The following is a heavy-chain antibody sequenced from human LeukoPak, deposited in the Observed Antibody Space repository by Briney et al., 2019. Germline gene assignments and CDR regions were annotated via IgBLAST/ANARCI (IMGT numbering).Heavy chain of an antibody. CDR2: TRGSGGST. CDR3: AELGITMLGGV. Sequence: GRSLTLSCAPSAFTFTSYGMSCVRQAPGKGREWVSATRGSGGSTYYANSGKGPFTIYRDNSKDTLYLQMNSLRAEETAVYYCAELGITMLGGVWGKGTTVTISS. J-gene: IGHJ6*04. V-gene: IGHV3-23*01. D-gene: IGHD3-10*02. CDR1: AFTFTSYG.